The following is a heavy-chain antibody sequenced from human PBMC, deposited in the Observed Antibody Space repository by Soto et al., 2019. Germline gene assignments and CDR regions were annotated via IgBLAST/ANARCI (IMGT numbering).Heavy chain of an antibody. J-gene: IGHJ6*02. CDR2: SRSKSNNYTA. Sequence: EVQLAVSGGGLVPPGGSLRLSCAASAFSFSDHYVDWVRQAPGKGLEWVGRSRSKSNNYTALYAASAKGRFTISRDDSKSSRSLQMNSLRTEDTAVYYCGVSSGRPYHYAMDVWAQGTTVIVSS. CDR3: GVSSGRPYHYAMDV. V-gene: IGHV3-72*01. CDR1: AFSFSDHY. D-gene: IGHD6-25*01.